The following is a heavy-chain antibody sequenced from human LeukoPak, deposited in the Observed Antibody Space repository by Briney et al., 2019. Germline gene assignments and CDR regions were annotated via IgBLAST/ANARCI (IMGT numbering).Heavy chain of an antibody. D-gene: IGHD5-18*01. J-gene: IGHJ6*02. V-gene: IGHV3-30*03. CDR3: ARLGYSYGYYYYGMDV. CDR2: ISYEGNHK. Sequence: GGSLRLSCVDSAFTFSTYDMHWVRQAPGKGLEWVASISYEGNHKYYVDSLKGRFTISRDISKNTLFLQMNSLRAEDTAVYYCARLGYSYGYYYYGMDVWGQGTTVTVSS. CDR1: AFTFSTYD.